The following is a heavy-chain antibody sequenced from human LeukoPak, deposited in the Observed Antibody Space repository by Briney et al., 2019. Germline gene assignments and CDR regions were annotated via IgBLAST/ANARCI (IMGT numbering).Heavy chain of an antibody. D-gene: IGHD3-3*01. V-gene: IGHV3-20*04. Sequence: GGSLRLSCAASGVTFDDYGMNWVRQAPGKGLEWVSGINWNGGSTGYADSVNGRFTISRDNAKNFLYLQMNSLRADDTALYYCARDFPSSITIFGVASYYMDVWGKGTTVTVSS. J-gene: IGHJ6*03. CDR1: GVTFDDYG. CDR2: INWNGGST. CDR3: ARDFPSSITIFGVASYYMDV.